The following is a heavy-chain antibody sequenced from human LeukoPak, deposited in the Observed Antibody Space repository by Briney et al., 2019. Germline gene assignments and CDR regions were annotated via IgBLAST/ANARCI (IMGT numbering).Heavy chain of an antibody. Sequence: PGGSLRLSCAASGFTFSSYGMNWVRQASGKGLEWVSSISSSSSYIYYADSVKGRFTISRDNSKNTLYLQMNSLRAEDTAVYYCAKDSGYGGNSYLDYWGQGTLVTVSS. CDR3: AKDSGYGGNSYLDY. CDR2: ISSSSSYI. CDR1: GFTFSSYG. D-gene: IGHD4-23*01. J-gene: IGHJ4*02. V-gene: IGHV3-21*01.